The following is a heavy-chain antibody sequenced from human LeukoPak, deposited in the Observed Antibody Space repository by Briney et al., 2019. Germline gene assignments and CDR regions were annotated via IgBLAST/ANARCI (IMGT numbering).Heavy chain of an antibody. CDR1: GFTFSRYW. J-gene: IGHJ4*02. V-gene: IGHV3-7*01. Sequence: PGGSLRLSCAASGFTFSRYWMTWVSQAPGKGLEWVANIKQDGSEKYYVDSVKGRFTISRDNAKNSLYLQMNSLRAEDTAVYFCARDQSPYYWGQGTLVTVSS. CDR3: ARDQSPYY. CDR2: IKQDGSEK.